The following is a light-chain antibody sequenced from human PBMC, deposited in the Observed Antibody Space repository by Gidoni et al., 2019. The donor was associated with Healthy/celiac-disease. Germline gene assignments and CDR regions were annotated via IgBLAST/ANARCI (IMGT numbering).Light chain of an antibody. V-gene: IGKV4-1*01. CDR3: QQCYSTLRT. J-gene: IGKJ1*01. CDR2: GVS. Sequence: DIVMTQSPDSLAVSLGERATIKFKSSKSVLYSYNNKNYLAWYQQKAGQPPKLLIYGVSTRDSGVSDRFSSSGSGTDLTLTISSLKTEDVVVYYCQQCYSTLRTFGQGTKVEIK. CDR1: KSVLYSYNNKNY.